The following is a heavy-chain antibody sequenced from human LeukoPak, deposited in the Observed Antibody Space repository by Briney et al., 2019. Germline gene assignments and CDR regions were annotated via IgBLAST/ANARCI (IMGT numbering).Heavy chain of an antibody. CDR3: ARHTYGGKASFDY. V-gene: IGHV4-34*01. Sequence: PLETLSLTCEVYGGSFSDYYWSWIRQPPGKGLEWIGEINPTGGTGYSPSLKSRVTISLDTSKNQLSLKVSSVTAADTAVYFCARHTYGGKASFDYWGQGTLVTVSS. CDR1: GGSFSDYY. J-gene: IGHJ4*02. D-gene: IGHD4-23*01. CDR2: INPTGGT.